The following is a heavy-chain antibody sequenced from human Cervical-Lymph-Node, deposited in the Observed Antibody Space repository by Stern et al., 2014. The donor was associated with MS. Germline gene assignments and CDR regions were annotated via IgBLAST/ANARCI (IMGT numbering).Heavy chain of an antibody. Sequence: QVQLVQSGPEMKKPGASVKVSCKPSGYSFTDYYIHWVRQAPGQGLEWMGWINPKSGASTQIQKFQARVTMASDTSVSTAYMQVNSLRSDETAMYYCARAVDYRGDFDLWGQGTLVTVSS. V-gene: IGHV1-2*02. CDR3: ARAVDYRGDFDL. CDR1: GYSFTDYY. J-gene: IGHJ4*02. CDR2: INPKSGAS. D-gene: IGHD4-11*01.